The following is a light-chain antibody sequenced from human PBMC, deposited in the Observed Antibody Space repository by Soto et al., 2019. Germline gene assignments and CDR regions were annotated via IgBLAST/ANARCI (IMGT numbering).Light chain of an antibody. Sequence: DLVMTQSPLSLPVIPGEPASISCRSTQSLLHSNGYHYGAWYLQKPGQSPQLLIYLGSIRASWVPGRFSGSGSGTEFTLKISRVEAEGVGVYYWLQVLHNRYTCGKGTKLEIK. J-gene: IGKJ2*01. V-gene: IGKV2-28*01. CDR2: LGS. CDR3: LQVLHNRYT. CDR1: QSLLHSNGYHY.